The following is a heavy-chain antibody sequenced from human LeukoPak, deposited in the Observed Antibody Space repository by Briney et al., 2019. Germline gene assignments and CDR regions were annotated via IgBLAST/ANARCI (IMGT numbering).Heavy chain of an antibody. J-gene: IGHJ4*02. D-gene: IGHD2-2*01. CDR2: FDPVDGET. CDR1: GYTLTELS. Sequence: ASVKVSCKVSGYTLTELSMHWVRQAPGKGLEWMGGFDPVDGETIYAQKFQGRVTMTEDTSTDTAYMELSSLRSEDTAVYYCATVWVPAAMGKRDLDYWGQGTLVTVSS. CDR3: ATVWVPAAMGKRDLDY. V-gene: IGHV1-24*01.